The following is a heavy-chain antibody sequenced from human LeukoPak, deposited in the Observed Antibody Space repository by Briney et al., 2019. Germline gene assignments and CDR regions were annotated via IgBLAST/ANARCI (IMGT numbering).Heavy chain of an antibody. CDR3: ARARYCSSTSCYFDY. V-gene: IGHV1-2*02. CDR2: INPSSGGT. D-gene: IGHD2-2*01. CDR1: GYTFTGYY. J-gene: IGHJ4*02. Sequence: ASVKVSCKASGYTFTGYYMHWVRQAPGQGLEWMGWINPSSGGTNYAQKFQGRVTMTRDTSISTAYMELSRLRSDDTAVYYCARARYCSSTSCYFDYWGQGTLVTVSS.